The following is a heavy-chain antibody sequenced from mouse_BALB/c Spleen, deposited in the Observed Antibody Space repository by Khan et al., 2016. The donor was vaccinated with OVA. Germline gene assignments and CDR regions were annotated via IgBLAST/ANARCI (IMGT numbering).Heavy chain of an antibody. CDR3: VKGDDYDGTY. CDR1: GYTFTNYG. J-gene: IGHJ3*01. D-gene: IGHD2-4*01. Sequence: QIQLVQSGPELMKPGEIVKISCKASGYTFTNYGMNWVKQAPGKGLKWMGWINTYTGETTYADDFKGRFAFSLETSASTAYLQINSLRNEDTATYFCVKGDDYDGTYWGQGTLVTVSA. CDR2: INTYTGET. V-gene: IGHV9-3-1*01.